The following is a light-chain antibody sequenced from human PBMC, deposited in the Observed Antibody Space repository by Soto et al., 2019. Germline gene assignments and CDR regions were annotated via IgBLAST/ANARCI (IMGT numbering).Light chain of an antibody. Sequence: QSAPTQPRSVSGSPGQSVTISCTGTSSDVGGYQFVSWYQQYPGKAPKVMIYEVTKRPSGVPDRFSGSKSGNTASLTVSGLQADDEADYYCASHAGSSHAWVFGGGTKVTVL. CDR2: EVT. CDR1: SSDVGGYQF. J-gene: IGLJ3*02. CDR3: ASHAGSSHAWV. V-gene: IGLV2-11*01.